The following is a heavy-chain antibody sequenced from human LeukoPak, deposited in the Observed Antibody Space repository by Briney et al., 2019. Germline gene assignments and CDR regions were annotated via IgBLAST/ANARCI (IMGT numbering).Heavy chain of an antibody. CDR1: GYTFTSYG. D-gene: IGHD3-10*01. CDR2: ISAHNGNT. J-gene: IGHJ6*04. CDR3: ARSQKDRYDSGSYDYYGMDV. V-gene: IGHV1-18*04. Sequence: ASVKVSCKASGYTFTSYGISWVRQAPGQGLEWMGWISAHNGNTNYAQKVQGRVTMTTDTSTSAAYMELRSLRSDDTAVYYCARSQKDRYDSGSYDYYGMDVWGKGTTVTVSS.